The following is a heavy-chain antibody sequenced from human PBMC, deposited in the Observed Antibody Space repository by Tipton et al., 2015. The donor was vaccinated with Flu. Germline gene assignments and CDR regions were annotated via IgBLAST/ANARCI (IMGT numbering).Heavy chain of an antibody. Sequence: TLSLTCTVSGGSISSYYWTWIRQPAGKGLDWIGRVHTSDSTYYKPSLQSRVTMSLDTSKYRFSLRLTSVTAADTAVYYCARGVYDSSGYYLDYWGQGTLVTVSS. CDR2: VHTSDST. D-gene: IGHD3-22*01. CDR3: ARGVYDSSGYYLDY. J-gene: IGHJ4*02. CDR1: GGSISSYY. V-gene: IGHV4-4*07.